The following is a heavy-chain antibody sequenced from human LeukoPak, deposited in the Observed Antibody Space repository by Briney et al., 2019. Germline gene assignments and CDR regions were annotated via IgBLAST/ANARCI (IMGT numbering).Heavy chain of an antibody. J-gene: IGHJ6*03. V-gene: IGHV4-59*01. CDR3: ARCGSNNRGYHYMDD. CDR1: GGSISTYY. CDR2: THYSGST. Sequence: RSETLSLTCTVCGGSISTYYWSWIRQPPGKGLEGIGYTHYSGSTNYNPSLKSRVTISVDTSKNQFSLTVNSVTAADTAVYYCARCGSNNRGYHYMDDWGKGTTVTVSS. D-gene: IGHD2/OR15-2a*01.